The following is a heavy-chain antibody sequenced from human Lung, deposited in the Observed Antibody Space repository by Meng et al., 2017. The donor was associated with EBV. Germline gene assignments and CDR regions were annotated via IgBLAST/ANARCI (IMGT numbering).Heavy chain of an antibody. Sequence: QVQLREGGAGSLEASGTLSLPCGVSGRSFSSSYWSWIRQPPGKGLEWIGQINYSGITNYNPSLKSRVTISVDTSKNQFSLSLNSVTAADTAVYYCARGGTSSAPFDYWGQAPWSPSPQ. J-gene: IGHJ4*01. D-gene: IGHD2-2*01. CDR3: ARGGTSSAPFDY. CDR1: GRSFSSSY. CDR2: INYSGIT. V-gene: IGHV4-34*01.